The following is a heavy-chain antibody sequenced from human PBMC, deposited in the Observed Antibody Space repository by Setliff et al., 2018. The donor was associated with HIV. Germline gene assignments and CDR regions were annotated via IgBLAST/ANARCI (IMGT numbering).Heavy chain of an antibody. J-gene: IGHJ4*02. V-gene: IGHV1-46*02. D-gene: IGHD3-22*01. CDR1: GYYFNIDY. CDR2: INPRGGYT. CDR3: ARDYYYDSSGYRYFDY. Sequence: ASVKVSCKTFGYYFNIDYMHWVRQAPGQGLEWMGIINPRGGYTSYARKFQGRVTMTRDTSTSTVYMEMTSLRSEDTAVYYCARDYYYDSSGYRYFDYWGQGTLVTVSS.